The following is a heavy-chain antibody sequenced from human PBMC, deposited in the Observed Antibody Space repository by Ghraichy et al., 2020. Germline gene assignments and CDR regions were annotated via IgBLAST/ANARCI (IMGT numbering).Heavy chain of an antibody. CDR2: ISGSGGST. J-gene: IGHJ4*02. D-gene: IGHD3-10*01. Sequence: GESLNISCAASGFTFSSYAMSWVRQAPGKGLEWVSAISGSGGSTYHADSVKGRFTISRDNSKNTLYLQMNSLRAEDTAVYYCAKKGSTALSHFDYWGQGTLVTVSS. V-gene: IGHV3-23*01. CDR1: GFTFSSYA. CDR3: AKKGSTALSHFDY.